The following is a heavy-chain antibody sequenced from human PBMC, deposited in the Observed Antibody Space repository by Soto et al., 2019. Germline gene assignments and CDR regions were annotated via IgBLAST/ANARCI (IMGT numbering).Heavy chain of an antibody. CDR1: GGSVSSGSYY. V-gene: IGHV4-61*01. D-gene: IGHD1-26*01. Sequence: SETLSLTCTVSGGSVSSGSYYWSWIRQPPGKGLEWIGYIYYSGSTNYNPSLKSRVTISVDTSKNQFSLKLSSVTAADTAVYYCAWNPLVGAPYYFDYWGQGTLVTVSS. CDR3: AWNPLVGAPYYFDY. J-gene: IGHJ4*02. CDR2: IYYSGST.